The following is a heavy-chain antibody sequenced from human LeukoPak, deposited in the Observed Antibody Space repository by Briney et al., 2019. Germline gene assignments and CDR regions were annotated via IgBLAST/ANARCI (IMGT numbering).Heavy chain of an antibody. CDR2: ISGSGGST. D-gene: IGHD5-18*01. CDR1: GFTFSSYA. Sequence: QPGGSLRLSCAASGFTFSSYAMSWVRRAPGKGLEWVSAISGSGGSTYYADSVKGRFTISRDNSKNTLYLQMNSLRAEDTAVYYCANAEWIQLYFDYWGQGALVTVSS. CDR3: ANAEWIQLYFDY. J-gene: IGHJ4*02. V-gene: IGHV3-23*01.